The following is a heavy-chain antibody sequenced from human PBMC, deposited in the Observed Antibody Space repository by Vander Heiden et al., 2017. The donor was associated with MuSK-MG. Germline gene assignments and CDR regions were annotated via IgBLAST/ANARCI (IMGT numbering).Heavy chain of an antibody. J-gene: IGHJ5*02. CDR2: IFSNDEK. CDR1: GFSLSNARMG. D-gene: IGHD3-10*01. CDR3: ARIGGSGSYSSEGPSNWFDP. Sequence: QVTLKESGPVLVKPTETLTLTCTVSGFSLSNARMGVSWIRQPPGKALEWLAHIFSNDEKSYSTSLKSRLTISKDTSKSQVVLTMTNMDPVDTATYYCARIGGSGSYSSEGPSNWFDPWGQGTLVTVSS. V-gene: IGHV2-26*01.